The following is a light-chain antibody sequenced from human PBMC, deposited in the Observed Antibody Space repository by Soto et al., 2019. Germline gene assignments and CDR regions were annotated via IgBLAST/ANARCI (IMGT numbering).Light chain of an antibody. J-gene: IGKJ2*01. CDR3: QQYNSWFMYT. Sequence: EIVMTQPPATLSVSPGERATLSCRASQSVSSNLAWYQQKPRQTPRLLIYGASTRATGIPARFSGSGSGTDFTLTISSLQSEDFAVYYCQQYNSWFMYTFGQGTKLGIK. V-gene: IGKV3-15*01. CDR2: GAS. CDR1: QSVSSN.